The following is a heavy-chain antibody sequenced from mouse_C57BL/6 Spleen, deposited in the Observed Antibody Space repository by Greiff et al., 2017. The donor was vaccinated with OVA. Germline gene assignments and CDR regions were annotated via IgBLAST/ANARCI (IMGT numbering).Heavy chain of an antibody. CDR1: GFSLTSYG. CDR3: AKNCGYDDYYAMDY. D-gene: IGHD2-2*01. Sequence: QVQLQQSGPGLVQPSQSLSITCTVSGFSLTSYGVHWVRQSPGKGLEWLGVIWRGGSTDYNAAFMSRLSITKDNSKSQVFFKMNSLQADDTAIYYCAKNCGYDDYYAMDYWGQGTSVTVSS. CDR2: IWRGGST. V-gene: IGHV2-5*01. J-gene: IGHJ4*01.